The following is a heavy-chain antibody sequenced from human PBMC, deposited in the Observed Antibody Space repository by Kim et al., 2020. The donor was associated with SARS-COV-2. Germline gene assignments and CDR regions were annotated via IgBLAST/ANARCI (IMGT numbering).Heavy chain of an antibody. CDR1: GGTFSSYA. Sequence: SVKVSCKASGGTFSSYAISWVRQAPGQGLEWMGGIIPIFGTANYAQKFQGRVTITADESTSTAYMELSSLRSEDTAVYYCARPKEMATTTTLDYWGQGTLVTVSS. J-gene: IGHJ4*02. CDR2: IIPIFGTA. CDR3: ARPKEMATTTTLDY. V-gene: IGHV1-69*13. D-gene: IGHD5-12*01.